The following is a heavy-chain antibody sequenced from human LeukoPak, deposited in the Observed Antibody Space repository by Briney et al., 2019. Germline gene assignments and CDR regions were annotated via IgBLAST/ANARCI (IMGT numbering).Heavy chain of an antibody. D-gene: IGHD6-19*01. CDR2: ITTKPSNYAT. V-gene: IGHV3-73*01. Sequence: PGGSLRLSCAASGFIFSGSDIHWVRQASGKGLERVGRITTKPSNYATAYAASVKGRFTISRDDSENTAYLQMSSLKTEDTAVYFCTTYRSGHYWGQGTLVTVSS. CDR1: GFIFSGSD. CDR3: TTYRSGHY. J-gene: IGHJ4*02.